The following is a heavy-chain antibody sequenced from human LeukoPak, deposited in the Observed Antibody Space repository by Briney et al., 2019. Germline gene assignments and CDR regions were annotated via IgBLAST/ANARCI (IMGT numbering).Heavy chain of an antibody. D-gene: IGHD4-23*01. CDR3: AKDLGGNSYFEN. CDR1: GLTLSSYA. V-gene: IGHV3-23*01. J-gene: IGHJ4*02. CDR2: MSSSGRLT. Sequence: GGSLRLSCTASGLTLSSYAVSCPRHATGKGLEWLTGMSSSGRLTYYVDGVKGRFTISRDNSRSTVFLQVNSLRAEDTAVYYCAKDLGGNSYFENWGQGTLVTVSS.